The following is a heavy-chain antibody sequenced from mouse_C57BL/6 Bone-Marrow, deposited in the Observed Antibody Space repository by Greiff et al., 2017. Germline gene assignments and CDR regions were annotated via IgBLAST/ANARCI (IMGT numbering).Heavy chain of an antibody. CDR3: ARYYYGRGWYFDV. Sequence: QVQLQQSGAELVKPGASVKLSCKASGYTFTSYWMQWVNQRPGQGLEWIGAIDPSDSYTNYNQKFKGKATLTVDTSSRKAYMQLSSLTSEDSAVYYCARYYYGRGWYFDVWGTGTTVTVSS. D-gene: IGHD1-1*01. CDR2: IDPSDSYT. V-gene: IGHV1-50*01. CDR1: GYTFTSYW. J-gene: IGHJ1*03.